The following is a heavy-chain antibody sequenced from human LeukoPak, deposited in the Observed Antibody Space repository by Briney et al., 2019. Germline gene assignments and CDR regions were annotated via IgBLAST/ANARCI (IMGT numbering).Heavy chain of an antibody. V-gene: IGHV6-1*01. D-gene: IGHD6-19*01. Sequence: SQTLSLTCAISGDSVSSKNGAWNWLTQSPSRDLEWLGSTYYLSKWYSDSAVSVQGRLTISPDTSKNQFWLELYSVTPEDAAVYYCAREVGTSGWYTFDYWGQGNLVTVSS. J-gene: IGHJ4*02. CDR2: TYYLSKWYS. CDR1: GDSVSSKNGA. CDR3: AREVGTSGWYTFDY.